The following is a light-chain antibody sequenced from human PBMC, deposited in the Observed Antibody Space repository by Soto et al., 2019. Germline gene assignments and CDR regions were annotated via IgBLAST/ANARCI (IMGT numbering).Light chain of an antibody. Sequence: EVVLTQSLGTLSLSPGERATLSCRASQSVDSSTLAWYQQKPGQAPRLLISGASKRATGTPDRFSGSGSGTDFPLTISRLKPEDFAVYYCQHFDDSLTFGGGTKVEIK. V-gene: IGKV3-20*01. CDR2: GAS. J-gene: IGKJ4*01. CDR3: QHFDDSLT. CDR1: QSVDSST.